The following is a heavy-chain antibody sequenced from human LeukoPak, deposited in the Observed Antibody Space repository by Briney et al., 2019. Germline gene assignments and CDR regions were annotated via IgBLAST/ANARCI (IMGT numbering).Heavy chain of an antibody. V-gene: IGHV3-11*04. CDR2: ISSSGSTI. CDR1: GFTFSDYY. Sequence: GGSLRLSCAASGFTFSDYYMSWIRQAPGKGLEWVSYISSSGSTIYYADSVKGRFTISRDNAKNSLYLQMNSLRAEDTAVYYSARVRSYYYYYYMDVWGKGTTVTVSS. J-gene: IGHJ6*03. CDR3: ARVRSYYYYYYMDV.